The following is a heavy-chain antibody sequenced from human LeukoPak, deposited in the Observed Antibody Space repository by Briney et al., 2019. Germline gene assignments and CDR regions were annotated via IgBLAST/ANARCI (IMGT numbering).Heavy chain of an antibody. V-gene: IGHV1-46*01. Sequence: ASVKVSCKTSGYIFTTYYMHWVRQAPGQGLEWMGTIYPIGVTTTYAQNFQGRVTMTRDTSTSTVYMELSSLRSEDTAVYYCARDWELGYWGQGTLVTVSS. J-gene: IGHJ4*02. CDR2: IYPIGVTT. D-gene: IGHD1-7*01. CDR1: GYIFTTYY. CDR3: ARDWELGY.